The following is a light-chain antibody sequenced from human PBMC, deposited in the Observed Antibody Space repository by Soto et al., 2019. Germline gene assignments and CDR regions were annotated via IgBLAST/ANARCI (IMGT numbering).Light chain of an antibody. V-gene: IGLV2-23*01. CDR1: SSDVGSDNL. CDR2: EDN. Sequence: QSALTQPASESGSPGQSITISCTGTSSDVGSDNLVSWYQQHPGKAPKLMIYEDNKRPSGVSNRFSGSKSGNTASLTISGLQAEDEADYYCCSYAGFSTPYVFGTGTKLTVL. J-gene: IGLJ1*01. CDR3: CSYAGFSTPYV.